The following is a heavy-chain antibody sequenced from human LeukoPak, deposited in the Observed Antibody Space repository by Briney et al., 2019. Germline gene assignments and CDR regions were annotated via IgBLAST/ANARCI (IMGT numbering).Heavy chain of an antibody. Sequence: SETLSLTCTVSGGSISSYYWSWIRQPPGKGLEWIGYIYYSGSTNYNPSLKSRVTISVDTSKNQFSLKLSSVTAADTAVYYCARSHCSGGSCYPSSSFDYWGQGTPVTVSS. CDR2: IYYSGST. D-gene: IGHD2-15*01. J-gene: IGHJ4*02. V-gene: IGHV4-59*08. CDR3: ARSHCSGGSCYPSSSFDY. CDR1: GGSISSYY.